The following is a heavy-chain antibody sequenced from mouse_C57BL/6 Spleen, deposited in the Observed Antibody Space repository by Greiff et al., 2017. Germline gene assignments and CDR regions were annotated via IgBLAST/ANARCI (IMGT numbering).Heavy chain of an antibody. J-gene: IGHJ4*01. CDR2: INPGSGGT. V-gene: IGHV1-54*01. CDR1: GYAFTNYL. D-gene: IGHD1-1*01. CDR3: ARSDYGSGGAAMDY. Sequence: VQLQQSGAELVRPGTSVKVSCKASGYAFTNYLIEWVKQRPGQGLEWIGVINPGSGGTNYNEKFKGKATLTADKSSSTAYMQLSSLTSEDSAVYFWARSDYGSGGAAMDYWGQGTSVTVSS.